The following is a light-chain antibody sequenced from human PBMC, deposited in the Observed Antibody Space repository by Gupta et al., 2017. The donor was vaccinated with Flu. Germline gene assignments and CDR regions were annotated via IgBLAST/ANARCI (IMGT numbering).Light chain of an antibody. Sequence: GDTVTVTCRASQNINTWLAWYQQKPGRAPNVLIYKASTLKNGVSSRFRGSGSGTTFTLTITSLQPDDSAIYYCQQYQSYRTFGQGTKVEI. V-gene: IGKV1-5*03. CDR2: KAS. CDR1: QNINTW. CDR3: QQYQSYRT. J-gene: IGKJ1*01.